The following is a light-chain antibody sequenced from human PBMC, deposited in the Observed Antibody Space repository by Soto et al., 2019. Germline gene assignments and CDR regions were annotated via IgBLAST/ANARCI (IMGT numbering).Light chain of an antibody. CDR3: QQYDNLPLT. V-gene: IGKV1-33*01. CDR1: QDISNY. Sequence: DIQMTQSPSSLSASVGDRVTITCQASQDISNYLNWYQQKPGKAPKLLIYDASNLETGVPSRFSGSGSGTDFTCTISSLQPEDIATYYCQQYDNLPLTFGQVTKLEIK. CDR2: DAS. J-gene: IGKJ2*01.